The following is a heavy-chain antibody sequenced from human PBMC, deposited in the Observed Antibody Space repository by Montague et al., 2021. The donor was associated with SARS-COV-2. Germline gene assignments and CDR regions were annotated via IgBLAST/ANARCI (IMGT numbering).Heavy chain of an antibody. CDR1: GFTFSNSA. V-gene: IGHV3-23*01. Sequence: SRSLSFAASGFTFSNSAMNLFRQAPGKGLEWVSGSSGSDGGTHYSDSVKGRFTISRDNSKNVLHLQMNSLRAEDTALYYCAKDSYYYGLGYGMDVWGQGTSVSVSS. J-gene: IGHJ6*02. D-gene: IGHD3-10*01. CDR2: SSGSDGGT. CDR3: AKDSYYYGLGYGMDV.